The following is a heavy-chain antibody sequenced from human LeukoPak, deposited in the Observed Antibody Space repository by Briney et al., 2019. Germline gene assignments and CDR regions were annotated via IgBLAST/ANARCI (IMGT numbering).Heavy chain of an antibody. V-gene: IGHV1-69*05. CDR3: GREGLGELSLDY. D-gene: IGHD3-16*01. CDR2: IIPIFGTA. CDR1: GGTFSSYA. Sequence: ASVKVSCKASGGTFSSYAISWVRQAPGQGLEWMGGIIPIFGTANYARKFQGRVTITTDESTSTAYMELSSLRSDDTAVYYCGREGLGELSLDYWGQGTLVTVSS. J-gene: IGHJ4*02.